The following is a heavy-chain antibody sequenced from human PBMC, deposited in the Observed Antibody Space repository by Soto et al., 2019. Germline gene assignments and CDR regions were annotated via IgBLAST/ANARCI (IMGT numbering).Heavy chain of an antibody. D-gene: IGHD5-18*01. CDR3: AKGVSQYTPLALSDY. Sequence: VGSLRLSCAASGFTFSSYAMSWVRQAPGKGLEWVSTISGSDGRTYSTDSVKGRFTISRDNSRNTAYLQMNSLRVEDTAVYYCAKGVSQYTPLALSDYWGRGTLVTVSS. CDR2: ISGSDGRT. CDR1: GFTFSSYA. J-gene: IGHJ4*02. V-gene: IGHV3-23*01.